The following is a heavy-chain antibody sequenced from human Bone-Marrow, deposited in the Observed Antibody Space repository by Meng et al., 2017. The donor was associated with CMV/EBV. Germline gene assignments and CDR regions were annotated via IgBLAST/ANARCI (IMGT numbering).Heavy chain of an antibody. D-gene: IGHD6-6*01. J-gene: IGHJ6*02. Sequence: GGSLRLSCAASGFTFSSYAMSWVRQAPGKGLEWVSAISGSGGSTYYADSVKGRFTISRDNSKNTLYLQMNSLRAEDTAVYYCAKSVNIAARPAYYYGKDVWGQGTTVTVSS. CDR1: GFTFSSYA. CDR3: AKSVNIAARPAYYYGKDV. CDR2: ISGSGGST. V-gene: IGHV3-23*01.